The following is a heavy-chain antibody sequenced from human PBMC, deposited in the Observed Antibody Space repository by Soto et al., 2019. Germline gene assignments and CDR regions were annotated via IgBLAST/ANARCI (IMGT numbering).Heavy chain of an antibody. CDR1: GYTFTSYD. D-gene: IGHD4-17*01. Sequence: QVQLVQSGAEVGKPGASVKVSCKASGYTFTSYDINWVRQASGQGLEWMGWMNPNSGNTGSAQRFQGRLTMTRNTSINTAYMELTSLTSEDAAVYYCARVHTVTTYFDFWGRGTLVAVSS. J-gene: IGHJ2*01. CDR2: MNPNSGNT. CDR3: ARVHTVTTYFDF. V-gene: IGHV1-8*01.